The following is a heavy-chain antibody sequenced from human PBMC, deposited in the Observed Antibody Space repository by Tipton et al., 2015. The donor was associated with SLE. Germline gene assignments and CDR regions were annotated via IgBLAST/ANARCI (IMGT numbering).Heavy chain of an antibody. CDR3: ARDSGYSSGLDY. V-gene: IGHV4-39*07. J-gene: IGHJ4*02. CDR2: VSSGGST. Sequence: TLSLTCTVSGGSISSGSYYWSWIRQPPGKWLEWIGSVSSGGSTYYSPSLKSRVTISIDTSKNQFSLKLSSVTAADTAVYYCARDSGYSSGLDYWGQGTLVTVSS. D-gene: IGHD5-18*01. CDR1: GGSISSGSYY.